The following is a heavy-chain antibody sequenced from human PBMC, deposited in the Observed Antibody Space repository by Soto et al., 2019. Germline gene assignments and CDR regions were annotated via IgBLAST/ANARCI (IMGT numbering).Heavy chain of an antibody. J-gene: IGHJ4*02. D-gene: IGHD4-17*01. CDR3: VKDMKWGGMTTIHYFDS. CDR1: GFIADDYA. V-gene: IGHV3-9*02. CDR2: ISSNSATI. Sequence: EVQLVESGGGLVQPGRSLRLSCVASGFIADDYAMHWVRQAPGKGLEWVSGISSNSATINYADSVKGRFTISRDNAKNSLFLEMNSLRPEDTAFYYCVKDMKWGGMTTIHYFDSWGQGTLVTVSS.